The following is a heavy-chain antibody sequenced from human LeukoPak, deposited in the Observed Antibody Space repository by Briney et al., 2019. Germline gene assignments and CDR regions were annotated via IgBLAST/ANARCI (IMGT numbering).Heavy chain of an antibody. CDR3: VGVYDILTGYYFDAFDI. V-gene: IGHV4-34*01. J-gene: IGHJ3*02. Sequence: SETLSLTCAVYGGSFSGYYWSWIRQPPGKGLEWIGEINHSGSTNYNPSPKSRVTISVDTSKSQFSLKLSSVTAADTAVYYCVGVYDILTGYYFDAFDIWGQGTMVTVSS. CDR2: INHSGST. CDR1: GGSFSGYY. D-gene: IGHD3-9*01.